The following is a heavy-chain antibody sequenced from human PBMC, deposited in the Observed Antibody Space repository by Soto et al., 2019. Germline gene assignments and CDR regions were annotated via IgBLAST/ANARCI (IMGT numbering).Heavy chain of an antibody. J-gene: IGHJ4*02. D-gene: IGHD6-13*01. Sequence: QVQLQQWGAGLLKPSETMSLTCAVSGVSFSGYYWSWIRQPPGKVLEWIGAINHSGSTNYNPSLTRRVTISVATSSYKYSLKLSTVTAADTAVYYCARGRRARYSSSWYSFDYWGQGTLVTVSS. CDR1: GVSFSGYY. CDR2: INHSGST. V-gene: IGHV4-34*01. CDR3: ARGRRARYSSSWYSFDY.